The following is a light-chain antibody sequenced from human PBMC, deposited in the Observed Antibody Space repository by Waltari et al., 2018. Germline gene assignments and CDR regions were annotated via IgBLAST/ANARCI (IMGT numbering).Light chain of an antibody. CDR1: QSISSY. CDR2: AAS. J-gene: IGKJ1*01. V-gene: IGKV1-39*01. Sequence: DIQMTQSPSSLSVSVGDRVTITCRASQSISSYLNWYQQKPGKAPKLLIYAASSLQSGVPSRFSGSGSGTDFTLTISSLQPEDFATYYCQQSYSTPQVTFGQGTKVEIK. CDR3: QQSYSTPQVT.